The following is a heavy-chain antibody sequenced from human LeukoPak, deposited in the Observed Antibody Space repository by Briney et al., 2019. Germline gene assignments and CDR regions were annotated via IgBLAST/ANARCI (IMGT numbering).Heavy chain of an antibody. Sequence: GGSLRLSCAASGFIFSTYSMVWVRQAPGKGLEWVSSISSSGSYRYYADSVKGRFTISRDNAKNSLCLHMNSLRAEDTAVYYCARVSEAAAFDSWSQGTLVTVSS. V-gene: IGHV3-21*06. J-gene: IGHJ4*02. CDR1: GFIFSTYS. D-gene: IGHD2-2*01. CDR3: ARVSEAAAFDS. CDR2: ISSSGSYR.